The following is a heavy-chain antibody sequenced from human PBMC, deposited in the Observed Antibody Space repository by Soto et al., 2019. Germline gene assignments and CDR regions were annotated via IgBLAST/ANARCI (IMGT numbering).Heavy chain of an antibody. V-gene: IGHV4-59*02. Sequence: PSETLSLTCNVSGTSVTRNYWTWIRQPPGKGLEWIGYIFYNGNSNTNPALKSRVSMSVDTSKNQFSLEVKSVTAADTAVYYCARNRGGNSGRFDDRGLRIVVTVSS. CDR2: IFYNGNS. CDR1: GTSVTRNY. CDR3: ARNRGGNSGRFDD. D-gene: IGHD2-21*01. J-gene: IGHJ5*02.